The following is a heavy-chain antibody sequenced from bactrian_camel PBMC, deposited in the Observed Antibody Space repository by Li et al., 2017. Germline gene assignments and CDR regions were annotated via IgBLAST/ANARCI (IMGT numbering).Heavy chain of an antibody. CDR2: MYTGFGGGNI. CDR1: GDTIGRYC. Sequence: VQLVESGGGSVQVGGSLRLSCVASGDTIGRYCMGWFRQPPGKEREGVAAMYTGFGGGNINYDDSVKGRFTASKDKVETTWQLQMNSLKPDDTGMYYCAARTDYCGYTLQERHYPFWGQGTQVTVS. V-gene: IGHV3S31*01. CDR3: AARTDYCGYTLQERHYPF. J-gene: IGHJ4*01. D-gene: IGHD3*01.